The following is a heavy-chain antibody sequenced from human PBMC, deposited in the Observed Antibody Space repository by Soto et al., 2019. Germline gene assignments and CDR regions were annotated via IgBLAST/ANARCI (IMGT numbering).Heavy chain of an antibody. CDR3: ARGYYYYYGMDV. J-gene: IGHJ6*02. Sequence: GWSLRLSCAASVFTVISNYMSWVRQAPGKGLEWVSVIYSGGSTYYADSVKGRFTISRDNSKNTLYLQMNSLRAEDTAVYYCARGYYYYYGMDVWGQGTTVTVSS. CDR1: VFTVISNY. V-gene: IGHV3-53*01. CDR2: IYSGGST.